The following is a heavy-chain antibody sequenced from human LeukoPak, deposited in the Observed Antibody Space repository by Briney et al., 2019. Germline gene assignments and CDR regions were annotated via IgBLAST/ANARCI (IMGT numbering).Heavy chain of an antibody. CDR1: GYTFTSYA. J-gene: IGHJ5*02. V-gene: IGHV1-18*01. D-gene: IGHD1-26*01. Sequence: ASVKVSCKASGYTFTSYAMNWVRQAPGQGLEWMGWISAYNGNTNYAQKLQGRVTMTTDTSTSTAYMELRSLRSDDTAVYYCATGTIVGATGWFDPWGQGTLVTVSS. CDR3: ATGTIVGATGWFDP. CDR2: ISAYNGNT.